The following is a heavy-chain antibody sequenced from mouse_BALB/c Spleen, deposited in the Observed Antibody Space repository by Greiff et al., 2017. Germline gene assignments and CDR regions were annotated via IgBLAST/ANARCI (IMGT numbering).Heavy chain of an antibody. V-gene: IGHV5-4*02. CDR1: GFTFSDYY. D-gene: IGHD4-1*01. Sequence: VESGGGLVKPGGSLKLSCAASGFTFSDYYMYWVRQTPEKRLEWVATISDGGSYTYYPDSVKGRFTISRDNAKNNLYLQMSSLKSEDTAMYYCAREQELGLFDYWGQGTTLTVSS. J-gene: IGHJ2*01. CDR3: AREQELGLFDY. CDR2: ISDGGSYT.